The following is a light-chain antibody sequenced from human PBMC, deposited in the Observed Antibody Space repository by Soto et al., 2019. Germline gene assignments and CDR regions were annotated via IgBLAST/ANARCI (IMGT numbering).Light chain of an antibody. CDR2: AES. V-gene: IGKV3-15*01. Sequence: ELLLTQSPGTLSLSPGESATLSCRASQTISSDYLAWYQQKTGQAPRLLIYAESTRATGIPARLSGSGSGTELNLTITRLQSEDFAVYYCQKYNNWPRTFGQGTKVDIK. CDR3: QKYNNWPRT. J-gene: IGKJ1*01. CDR1: QTISSD.